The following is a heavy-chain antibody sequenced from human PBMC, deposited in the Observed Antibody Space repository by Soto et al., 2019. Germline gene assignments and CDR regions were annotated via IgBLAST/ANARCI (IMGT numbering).Heavy chain of an antibody. CDR1: GGSITRHY. CDR3: ARVSSAVEFGTNLFEP. CDR2: IFYSGKI. J-gene: IGHJ5*02. Sequence: ETLSLTCTVSGGSITRHYWSWIRRAPGKGREWIVYIFYSGKINYNTSLKSRVTISVDTSINQLSLKLSAMTATATAMSYCARVSSAVEFGTNLFEPWGQGTLVTVSS. D-gene: IGHD3-3*01. V-gene: IGHV4-59*11.